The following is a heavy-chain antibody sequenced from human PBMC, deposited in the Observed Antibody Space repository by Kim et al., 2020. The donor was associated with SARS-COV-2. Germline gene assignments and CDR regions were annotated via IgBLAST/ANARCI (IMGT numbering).Heavy chain of an antibody. V-gene: IGHV3-11*05. Sequence: GGSLRLSCAASGFNFSDYYMSWIRQAPGKGLEWVSYISSSSSYTNYADSVKGRFTISRDNAKNSLYLQMNSLRAEDTAVYYCARESGSVGQQQRVWAGGFDYWGQGTLVTVSS. CDR1: GFNFSDYY. CDR3: ARESGSVGQQQRVWAGGFDY. D-gene: IGHD6-13*01. J-gene: IGHJ4*02. CDR2: ISSSSSYT.